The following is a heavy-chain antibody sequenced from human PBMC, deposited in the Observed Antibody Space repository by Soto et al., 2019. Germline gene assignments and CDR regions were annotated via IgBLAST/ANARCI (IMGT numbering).Heavy chain of an antibody. Sequence: PGESLKISCKGSGYSFTSYWIGWVRQMPGKGLEWMGIIYPGDSDTRYSPSFQGQVTISADKSISTAYLQWSSLKASDTAMYYCARHDSGYDYEEVVWPSPRIYYYCGMDVWGQGTTVTVSS. D-gene: IGHD5-12*01. CDR3: ARHDSGYDYEEVVWPSPRIYYYCGMDV. J-gene: IGHJ6*02. CDR2: IYPGDSDT. CDR1: GYSFTSYW. V-gene: IGHV5-51*01.